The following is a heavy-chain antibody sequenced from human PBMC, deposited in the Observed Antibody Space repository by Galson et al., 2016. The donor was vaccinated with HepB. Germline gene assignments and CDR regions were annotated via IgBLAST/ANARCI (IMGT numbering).Heavy chain of an antibody. J-gene: IGHJ3*01. CDR2: IWWNSGHT. V-gene: IGHV3-9*01. CDR1: GFTFNDYA. Sequence: SLRLSCAASGFTFNDYAMHWVRQAPGKGLEWVSGIWWNSGHTGYAASVKGRFTISRDNTKNTLYLQMNSLIPEDTALYYCAKVRTTLLDDQRKGWDSFDFWGQGTVVTVSS. CDR3: AKVRTTLLDDQRKGWDSFDF. D-gene: IGHD1-7*01.